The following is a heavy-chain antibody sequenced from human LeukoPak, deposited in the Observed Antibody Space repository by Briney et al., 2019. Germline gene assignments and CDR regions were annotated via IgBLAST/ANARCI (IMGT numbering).Heavy chain of an antibody. CDR1: GYSISGGYY. V-gene: IGHV4-38-2*01. Sequence: SETLSLTCAVSGYSISGGYYCWLIRPPPGRVLEWGGIIYHSGSTYYSPSLKSRVTISLDTSRNQFSLKLNPDTAADTAVYYSAKSNGYGLVDIWGQGTMVTVSS. CDR2: IYHSGST. D-gene: IGHD3-10*01. J-gene: IGHJ3*02. CDR3: AKSNGYGLVDI.